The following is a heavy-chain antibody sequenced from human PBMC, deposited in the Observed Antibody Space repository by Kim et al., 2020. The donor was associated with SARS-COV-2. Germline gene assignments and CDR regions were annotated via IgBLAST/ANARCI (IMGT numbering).Heavy chain of an antibody. CDR3: AKDRGRYFDWLFFGAVDY. CDR2: ISGDGGST. V-gene: IGHV3-43*02. D-gene: IGHD3-9*01. CDR1: GFTFDDYA. Sequence: GGSLRLSCAASGFTFDDYAMHWVRQAPGKGLEWVSLISGDGGSTYYADSVKGRFTISRDNSKNSLYLQMNSLRTEDTALYYCAKDRGRYFDWLFFGAVDYWGQGTLVTVSS. J-gene: IGHJ4*02.